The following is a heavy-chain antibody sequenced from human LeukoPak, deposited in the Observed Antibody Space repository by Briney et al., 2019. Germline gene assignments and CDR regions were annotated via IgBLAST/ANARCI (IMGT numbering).Heavy chain of an antibody. Sequence: GGSLRLSCAASGVTLTNCAMNWVRQAPGQGLEGVGNIKPDGSEKYYVDSVKGRFAISRDNAKNSLYLQMNSLRAEDTAMYYCAREFNSFLADCSGGQCLFMSWGQGTLVTVSS. D-gene: IGHD2-15*01. CDR3: AREFNSFLADCSGGQCLFMS. CDR1: GVTLTNCA. CDR2: IKPDGSEK. J-gene: IGHJ4*02. V-gene: IGHV3-7*01.